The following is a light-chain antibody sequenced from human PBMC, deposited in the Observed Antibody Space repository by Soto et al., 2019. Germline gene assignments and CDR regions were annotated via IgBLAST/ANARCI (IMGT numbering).Light chain of an antibody. CDR2: DST. J-gene: IGKJ5*01. V-gene: IGKV3-11*01. Sequence: VVTQSPATLSLSPGERATLSCRASQSIHTSLAWYQQKSGKPPRLVIYDSTLRANGVPDRFGGSRSGTEFTLTINSLEPEDFAVHYCQPRNVGPPITFGQGTRLEIK. CDR1: QSIHTS. CDR3: QPRNVGPPIT.